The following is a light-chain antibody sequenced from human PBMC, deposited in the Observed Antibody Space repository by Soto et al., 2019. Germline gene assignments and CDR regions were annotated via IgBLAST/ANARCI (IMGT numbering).Light chain of an antibody. Sequence: QSVLTQPPSASGTPGQRVTISCSGRSSNIGTNSVNWYQQLPETAPKLITYSSNLPPSGVPDRFSGSKSGTSASLAISGLQSEDEADYYWATWDDSLKGVVFGGGTKLTVL. CDR3: ATWDDSLKGVV. CDR2: SSN. J-gene: IGLJ2*01. CDR1: SSNIGTNS. V-gene: IGLV1-44*01.